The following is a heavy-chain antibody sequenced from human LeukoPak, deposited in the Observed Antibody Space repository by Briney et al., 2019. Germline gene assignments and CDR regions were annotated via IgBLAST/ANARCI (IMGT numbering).Heavy chain of an antibody. CDR2: SFYTGST. CDR1: GGSISSYY. J-gene: IGHJ3*02. Sequence: KPSETLSLTCTVSGGSISSYYWSWIRQPPGKGLEWIGYSFYTGSTNYNPSLKSRVTISVLTSKNRFSLKLSSVTAADTAVYYCATLTGGDDAFDIWGQGTMVTVSS. V-gene: IGHV4-59*01. D-gene: IGHD4-23*01. CDR3: ATLTGGDDAFDI.